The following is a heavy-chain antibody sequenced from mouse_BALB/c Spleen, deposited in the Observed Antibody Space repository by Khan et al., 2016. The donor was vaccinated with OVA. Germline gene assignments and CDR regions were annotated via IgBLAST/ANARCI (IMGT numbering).Heavy chain of an antibody. Sequence: QVQLKQSGAELAKPGASVKMSCKASGYTFTNYWMHWVKQRPGQGLEWIGYINPSTGYSEYNQKFKDKATLTADKSSSTAYIQLSSLTSEDSAVYYCANHGSSSACLTYWGQGTLVTVSA. D-gene: IGHD1-1*01. V-gene: IGHV1-7*01. J-gene: IGHJ3*01. CDR2: INPSTGYS. CDR3: ANHGSSSACLTY. CDR1: GYTFTNYW.